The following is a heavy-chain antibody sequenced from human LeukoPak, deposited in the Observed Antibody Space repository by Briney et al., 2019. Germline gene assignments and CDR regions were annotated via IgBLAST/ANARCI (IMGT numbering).Heavy chain of an antibody. CDR3: ARHPAHCSGDC. J-gene: IGHJ4*02. CDR2: INPGTGGT. D-gene: IGHD2-15*01. CDR1: GYTFTSYF. Sequence: ASVKVSCKASGYTFTSYFIHWVRQAPGQGLEWMGIINPGTGGTTYAQNFQGRVTMTSDTSTSTAYMELTSLRSDDTAVYYCARHPAHCSGDCWGQGTLVTVSS. V-gene: IGHV1-46*01.